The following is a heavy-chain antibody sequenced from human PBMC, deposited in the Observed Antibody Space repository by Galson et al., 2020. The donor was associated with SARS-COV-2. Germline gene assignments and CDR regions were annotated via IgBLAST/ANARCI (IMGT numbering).Heavy chain of an antibody. CDR3: ARGHDSSGYYGHYLQY. D-gene: IGHD3-22*01. CDR2: IYHSGST. J-gene: IGHJ4*02. CDR1: GDSIRSGDYH. V-gene: IGHV4-31*03. Sequence: PSEPLSLTRTVSGDSIRSGDYHCTWIRPHPGKGLECIGDIYHSGSTHYTPSLKSRVTMSVDTSKNQFSLRLKSVTAADTAVYYCARGHDSSGYYGHYLQYWGQGILVTVAS.